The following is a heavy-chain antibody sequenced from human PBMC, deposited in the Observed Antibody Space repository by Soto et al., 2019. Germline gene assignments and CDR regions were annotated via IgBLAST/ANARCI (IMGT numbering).Heavy chain of an antibody. Sequence: ASVKVSCKASSYTFTSYGISWVRQAPGQGLEWMGWVSAYNGNTNYAQKLQGRVTMTTDTSTSTAYMELRSLRSDDTAVYYCARSKRIQLWLTNNEFDYWGQGTLVTVSS. D-gene: IGHD5-18*01. V-gene: IGHV1-18*01. CDR3: ARSKRIQLWLTNNEFDY. J-gene: IGHJ4*02. CDR2: VSAYNGNT. CDR1: SYTFTSYG.